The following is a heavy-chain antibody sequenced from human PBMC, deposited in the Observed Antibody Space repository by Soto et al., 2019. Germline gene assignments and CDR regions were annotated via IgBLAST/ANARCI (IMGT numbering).Heavy chain of an antibody. CDR2: ISEDGSNK. V-gene: IGHV3-30-3*01. D-gene: IGHD4-17*01. Sequence: SGGSLRLSCAASGFTFSTYAMHWVRQAPGKGLEWVAVISEDGSNKYYADSVKGRFTISRDISKNTLYLQMNSLRAEDTAVYSCARVRLLTLTDYYYGMDVWGQGTTVTVSS. CDR1: GFTFSTYA. J-gene: IGHJ6*02. CDR3: ARVRLLTLTDYYYGMDV.